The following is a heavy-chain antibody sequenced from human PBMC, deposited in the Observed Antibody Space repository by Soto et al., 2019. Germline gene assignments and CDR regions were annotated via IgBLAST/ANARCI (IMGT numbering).Heavy chain of an antibody. CDR3: RSSTSCYDDSCVDV. CDR2: LYHIGST. Sequence: PSETLSLTCAVSGYSISSGNYWAWIRQPPGRGLEWIGSLYHIGSTHYNTSLKSRVTISVDTSKNHFSLELSSVTAADTAIYYCRSSTSCYDDSCVDVWGQG. V-gene: IGHV4-38-2*01. J-gene: IGHJ6*02. CDR1: GYSISSGNY. D-gene: IGHD2-2*01.